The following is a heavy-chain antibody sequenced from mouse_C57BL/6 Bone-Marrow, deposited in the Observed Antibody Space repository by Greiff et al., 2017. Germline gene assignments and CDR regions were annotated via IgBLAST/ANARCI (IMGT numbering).Heavy chain of an antibody. CDR2: IDPSDSYT. CDR1: GYTFTSYW. Sequence: QVQLQQPGAELVRPGTSVKLSCKASGYTFTSYWMHWVQQRPGQGLEWIGVIDPSDSYTNYNQKFKGKATLTVDTSSSTAYMQLSSLTSEDSAVYYCAREGIYAMDYWGQGTSVTVSS. V-gene: IGHV1-59*01. J-gene: IGHJ4*01. D-gene: IGHD2-14*01. CDR3: AREGIYAMDY.